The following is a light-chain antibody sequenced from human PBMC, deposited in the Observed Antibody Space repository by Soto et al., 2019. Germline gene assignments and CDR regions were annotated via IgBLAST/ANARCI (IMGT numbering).Light chain of an antibody. CDR2: DVS. CDR1: SSDIGGYNY. J-gene: IGLJ1*01. CDR3: SSYSSGRTPYV. V-gene: IGLV2-14*03. Sequence: QSALTQPASVSGSPRQSITISCTGTSSDIGGYNYVSWYQQHPGKAPKLLIYDVSNRPSGVSIRFSGSKSGNTASLTISGLQAEDEADYYCSSYSSGRTPYVFGTGTKLTVL.